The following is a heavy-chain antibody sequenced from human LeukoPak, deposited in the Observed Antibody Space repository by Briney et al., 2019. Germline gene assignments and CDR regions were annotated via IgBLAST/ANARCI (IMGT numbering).Heavy chain of an antibody. V-gene: IGHV4-39*01. CDR2: IYYSGST. D-gene: IGHD1-1*01. Sequence: SETLSLTCTVSGGSISSSSYYWGWIRQPPGKGLEWIGSIYYSGSTYYNPSLKSRVTISVDTSKNQFSLKLSSVTAADTAVYYCARRPSGANGYYFDYWGQGTLVTVSS. J-gene: IGHJ4*02. CDR1: GGSISSSSYY. CDR3: ARRPSGANGYYFDY.